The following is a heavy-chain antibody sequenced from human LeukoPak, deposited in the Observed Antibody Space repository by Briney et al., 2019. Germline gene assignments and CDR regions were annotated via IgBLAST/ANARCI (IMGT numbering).Heavy chain of an antibody. CDR3: ARGSGSYYNNWFDP. J-gene: IGHJ5*02. CDR1: GGSISSYY. Sequence: SGTLSLTCTVSGGSISSYYWSWIRQPPGKGLEWIGYIYYSGSTNYTPSLKSRVTISVDTSKNQFSLKLSSVTAADTAVYYCARGSGSYYNNWFDPWGQGTLVTVSS. V-gene: IGHV4-59*01. D-gene: IGHD3-10*01. CDR2: IYYSGST.